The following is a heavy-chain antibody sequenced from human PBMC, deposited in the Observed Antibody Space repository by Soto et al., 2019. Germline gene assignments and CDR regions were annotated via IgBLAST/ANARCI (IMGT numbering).Heavy chain of an antibody. D-gene: IGHD6-19*01. CDR1: GDSFTSHW. CDR2: IYPGDSDT. J-gene: IGHJ4*02. V-gene: IGHV5-51*01. Sequence: EVQLVQSGAEVKEPGESLKISCKGSGDSFTSHWIAWVRQMPGKGLEWMGVIYPGDSDTRYSPSFQGQVTISADKSISTAYRQWSSLKTSDTAMYYCARQEGSGWYADYWGQGTLVTVSS. CDR3: ARQEGSGWYADY.